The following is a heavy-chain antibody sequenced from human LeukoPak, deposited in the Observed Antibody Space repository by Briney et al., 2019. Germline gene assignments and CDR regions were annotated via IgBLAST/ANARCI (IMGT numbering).Heavy chain of an antibody. Sequence: SETLSLTCTVSGYSISSGYDWGWIRRPPGKGLEWIGSIYHSGSTYYNPSLKSRVTISVDTSKNQFSLKLSSVTAADTAVYYCARGPPGIAAAPPDYWGQGTLVTVSS. J-gene: IGHJ4*02. CDR1: GYSISSGYD. CDR3: ARGPPGIAAAPPDY. CDR2: IYHSGST. D-gene: IGHD6-13*01. V-gene: IGHV4-38-2*02.